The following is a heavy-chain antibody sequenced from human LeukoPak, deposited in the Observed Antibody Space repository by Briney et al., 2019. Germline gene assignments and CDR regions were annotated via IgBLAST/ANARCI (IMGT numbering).Heavy chain of an antibody. CDR3: AKLWFGELFGYFDY. J-gene: IGHJ4*02. CDR1: GFTFSSYA. D-gene: IGHD3-10*01. V-gene: IGHV3-23*01. Sequence: GWSLRLSCAASGFTFSSYAMSWVRQAPGQGLEWVSAISGSGGSTYYADSVKGRFTISRDNSKNTLYLQMNSLRAEDTAVYYCAKLWFGELFGYFDYWGQGTLVTVSS. CDR2: ISGSGGST.